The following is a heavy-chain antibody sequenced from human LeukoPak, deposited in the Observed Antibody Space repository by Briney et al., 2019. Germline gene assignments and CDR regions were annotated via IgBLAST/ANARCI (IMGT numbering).Heavy chain of an antibody. V-gene: IGHV3-30-3*01. Sequence: PGGSLRLSCAASGFTFSSYAMHWVRQAPGKGLEWVAVISYDGSNKYYADSVKGRFTISRDNSKNTLYLQMNSLRAEDTAVYYCAKVSRGSGFTTPLDYWGQGTLVTVSS. J-gene: IGHJ4*02. CDR3: AKVSRGSGFTTPLDY. CDR1: GFTFSSYA. CDR2: ISYDGSNK. D-gene: IGHD3-22*01.